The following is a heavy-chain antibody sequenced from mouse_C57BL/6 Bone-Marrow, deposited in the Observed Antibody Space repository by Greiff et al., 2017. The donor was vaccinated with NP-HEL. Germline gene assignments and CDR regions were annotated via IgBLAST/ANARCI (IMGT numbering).Heavy chain of an antibody. D-gene: IGHD3-3*01. J-gene: IGHJ2*01. V-gene: IGHV1-19*01. Sequence: VQLQQSGPVLVKPGASVKMSCKASGYTFTDYYMNWVKQSHGKSLEWIGVINPYNGVTSYNQKFKGKATLTVDKSSSTAYMELNSLTSEDSAVYYCARGRGPDYWGQGTTLTVSS. CDR3: ARGRGPDY. CDR1: GYTFTDYY. CDR2: INPYNGVT.